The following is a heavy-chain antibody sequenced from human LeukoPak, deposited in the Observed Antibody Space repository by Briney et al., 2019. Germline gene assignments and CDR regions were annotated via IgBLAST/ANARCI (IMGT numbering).Heavy chain of an antibody. Sequence: GASVRDSCMESGYTFTSYYMHWVRQAPGQGLEWMGLINPSGGSTSYAQKFQGRVTMTRDTSTSTVYMELSSLRSEDTAVYYCARVRGYTAMGDYFDYWGQGTLVTVSS. CDR1: GYTFTSYY. CDR3: ARVRGYTAMGDYFDY. V-gene: IGHV1-46*01. D-gene: IGHD5-18*01. CDR2: INPSGGST. J-gene: IGHJ4*02.